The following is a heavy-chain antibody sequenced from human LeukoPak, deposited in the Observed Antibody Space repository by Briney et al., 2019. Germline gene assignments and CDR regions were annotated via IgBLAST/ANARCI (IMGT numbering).Heavy chain of an antibody. V-gene: IGHV3-30*02. Sequence: PVGSLRLSCAASGFTFSSYGMYWVRQAPGKGLEWVSYISFSGSNIHYADSVKGRFTISRDNYKSTLFLQMNSLRPEDTAVYYCAKPTTGSPTAAGLDYWGQGTLVTVSS. J-gene: IGHJ4*02. CDR2: ISFSGSNI. CDR1: GFTFSSYG. CDR3: AKPTTGSPTAAGLDY. D-gene: IGHD1-1*01.